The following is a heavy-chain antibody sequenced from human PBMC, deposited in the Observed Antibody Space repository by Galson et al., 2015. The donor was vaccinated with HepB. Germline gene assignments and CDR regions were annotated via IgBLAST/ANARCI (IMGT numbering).Heavy chain of an antibody. D-gene: IGHD3-10*01. CDR3: ARCPFRNYFGSGTYFDY. J-gene: IGHJ4*02. V-gene: IGHV3-48*01. Sequence: SLRLSCAVSGFTFNTYSMNWVRQAPRKGLEWISYISTSSETIYYADSVKGRFIISRDNAKNSLYLQMNGLRADDTAIYYCARCPFRNYFGSGTYFDYWGQGSPVTVSS. CDR1: GFTFNTYS. CDR2: ISTSSETI.